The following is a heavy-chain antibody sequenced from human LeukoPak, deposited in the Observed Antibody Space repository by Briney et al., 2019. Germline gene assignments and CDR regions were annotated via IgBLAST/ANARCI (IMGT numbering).Heavy chain of an antibody. CDR2: IYTSGST. CDR1: GGSISSYY. J-gene: IGHJ4*02. CDR3: ARALRRRGAPLVDY. V-gene: IGHV4-4*09. D-gene: IGHD1-26*01. Sequence: SETLSLTCTVSGGSISSYYWSWIRQPPGKGLEWIGYIYTSGSTNYNPSLNSRVTISVDTSKNQFSLKLSSVTAADTAVYYCARALRRRGAPLVDYWGQGTLVTVSS.